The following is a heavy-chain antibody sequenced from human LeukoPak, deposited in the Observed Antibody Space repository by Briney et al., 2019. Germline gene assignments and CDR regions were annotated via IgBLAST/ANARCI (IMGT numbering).Heavy chain of an antibody. Sequence: HGESLKISCKGSGYSFTSYWIGWVRQMPGKGLEWMGIIYPDDSDTRYSPSFQGQVTISADKSISTAYLQWSSLKASDTAMYYCARQQGSSWYHYGMDVWGQGTTVTVSS. V-gene: IGHV5-51*01. J-gene: IGHJ6*02. D-gene: IGHD6-13*01. CDR1: GYSFTSYW. CDR2: IYPDDSDT. CDR3: ARQQGSSWYHYGMDV.